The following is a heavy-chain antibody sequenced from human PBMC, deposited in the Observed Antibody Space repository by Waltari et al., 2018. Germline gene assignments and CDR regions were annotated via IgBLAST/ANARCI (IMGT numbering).Heavy chain of an antibody. V-gene: IGHV4-39*02. CDR2: IYYSGST. D-gene: IGHD3-16*01. CDR3: ARPNSSTLGGGFDY. J-gene: IGHJ4*02. CDR1: CDSIDRRCYY. Sequence: QLQLQESGPGLVKPSETLSLTRIFSCDSIDRRCYYWGWIRQPPGKGLGGIGSIYYSGSTFYDPSLKSRVTISVDTSKNHFSLKLSSVTAADTAVYYCARPNSSTLGGGFDYWGQGTLVTVSS.